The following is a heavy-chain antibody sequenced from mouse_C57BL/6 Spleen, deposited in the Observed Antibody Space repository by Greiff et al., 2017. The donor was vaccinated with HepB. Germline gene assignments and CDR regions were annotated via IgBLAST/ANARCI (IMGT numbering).Heavy chain of an antibody. CDR2: ISSGGSYT. J-gene: IGHJ1*03. V-gene: IGHV5-6*01. CDR3: SRQGYYGSSETWYFDV. D-gene: IGHD1-1*01. CDR1: GFTFSSYG. Sequence: EVQLQESGGDLVKPGGSLKLSCAASGFTFSSYGMSWVRQTPDKRLEWVATISSGGSYTYYPDSVKGRFTISRDNAKNTLYLQMSSLKSEDTAMYYWSRQGYYGSSETWYFDVWGTGTTVTVSS.